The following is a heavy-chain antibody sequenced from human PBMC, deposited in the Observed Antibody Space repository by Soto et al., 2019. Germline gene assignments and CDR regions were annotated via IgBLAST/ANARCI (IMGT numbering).Heavy chain of an antibody. CDR2: ISSNGGST. Sequence: PGGSMRVSCAAAGFTFSSYSRNWVRQAPGKGLEYVSAISSNGGSTYYANSVKGRFTISRDNSKNTLYLQMGSLRAEDMAVYYCARVGEWFGESYYYYYYMDVWGKGTTVTVSS. V-gene: IGHV3-64*01. CDR1: GFTFSSYS. CDR3: ARVGEWFGESYYYYYYMDV. J-gene: IGHJ6*03. D-gene: IGHD3-10*01.